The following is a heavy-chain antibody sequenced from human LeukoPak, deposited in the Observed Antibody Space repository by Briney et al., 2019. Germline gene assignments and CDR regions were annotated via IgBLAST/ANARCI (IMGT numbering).Heavy chain of an antibody. CDR1: GFTFSSYA. Sequence: GESLRLSCSASGFTFSSYAMHWVRQAPGKGLEYVSAISSNGGSTYYADSVKGRFTISRDNSKNTLYLQMSSLRAEDTAVYYCVKSASRMMVQQLVPLSDAFDIWGQGTMVTVSS. CDR3: VKSASRMMVQQLVPLSDAFDI. V-gene: IGHV3-64D*09. D-gene: IGHD6-13*01. CDR2: ISSNGGST. J-gene: IGHJ3*02.